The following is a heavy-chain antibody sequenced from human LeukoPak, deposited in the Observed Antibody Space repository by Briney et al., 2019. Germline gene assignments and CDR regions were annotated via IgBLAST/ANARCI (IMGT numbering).Heavy chain of an antibody. V-gene: IGHV3-21*01. J-gene: IGHJ4*02. CDR2: ISSSSSYI. D-gene: IGHD5-18*01. Sequence: TGGSLRLSCAASGFTFSSYSMNWVRQAPGKGLEWVSSISSSSSYIYYADSVKGRFTISRDNAKNSLYLQMNSLRAEDTAVYYCARGADTTRFTPLGYWGQGTLVTVSS. CDR3: ARGADTTRFTPLGY. CDR1: GFTFSSYS.